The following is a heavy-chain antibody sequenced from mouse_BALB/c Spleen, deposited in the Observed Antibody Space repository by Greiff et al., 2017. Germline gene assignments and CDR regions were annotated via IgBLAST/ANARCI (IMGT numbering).Heavy chain of an antibody. CDR1: GYAFSSSW. CDR3: ARGDGFDY. J-gene: IGHJ2*01. D-gene: IGHD3-3*01. CDR2: IYPGDGDT. V-gene: IGHV1-82*01. Sequence: QVQLKQSGPELVKPGASVKISCKASGYAFSSSWMNWVKQRPGQGLEWIGRIYPGDGDTNYNGKFKGKATLTADKSSSTAYMQLSSLTSVDSAVYFCARGDGFDYWGQGTTLTVSS.